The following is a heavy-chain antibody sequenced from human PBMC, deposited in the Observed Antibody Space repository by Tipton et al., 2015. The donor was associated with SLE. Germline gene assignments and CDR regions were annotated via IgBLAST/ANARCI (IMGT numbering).Heavy chain of an antibody. Sequence: TLSLTCTVSGASITIGTYYWTWIRQHPGKGLEWIGYIFHSGSTYYNPSLESRVTISVDTSKNQFSLRLSSVTAADTAVYYCARDRDYGGSNWYDYYYGIDVWGHGTTVTVSS. V-gene: IGHV4-31*03. CDR1: GASITIGTYY. CDR2: IFHSGST. D-gene: IGHD1-26*01. J-gene: IGHJ6*02. CDR3: ARDRDYGGSNWYDYYYGIDV.